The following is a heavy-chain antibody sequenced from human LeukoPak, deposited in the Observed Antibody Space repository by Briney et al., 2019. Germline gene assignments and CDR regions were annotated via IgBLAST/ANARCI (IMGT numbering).Heavy chain of an antibody. CDR1: GGSLSGYY. V-gene: IGHV4-34*01. CDR2: INHSGST. CDR3: ARHKFGENIGFDP. Sequence: SETLSLTCAVYGGSLSGYYWSWIRQPPGKGLEWIGEINHSGSTNYNPFLKSRVTISVDTSKDQFSLKLSSVTAADTAVYYCARHKFGENIGFDPWGQGTLVTVSS. D-gene: IGHD2/OR15-2a*01. J-gene: IGHJ5*02.